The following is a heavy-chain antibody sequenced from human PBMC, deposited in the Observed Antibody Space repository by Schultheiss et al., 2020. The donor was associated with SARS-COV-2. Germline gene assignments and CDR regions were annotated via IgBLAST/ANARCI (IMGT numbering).Heavy chain of an antibody. J-gene: IGHJ4*02. Sequence: SETLSLTCAVYGGSFSGYYWSWIRQPPGKGLEWIGSIYYSGSTYYNPSLKSRVTISVDTSKNQFSLKLSSVTAADTAVYYCARGDNWGYYGYWGQGTLVTVSS. V-gene: IGHV4-34*01. CDR1: GGSFSGYY. D-gene: IGHD7-27*01. CDR3: ARGDNWGYYGY. CDR2: IYYSGST.